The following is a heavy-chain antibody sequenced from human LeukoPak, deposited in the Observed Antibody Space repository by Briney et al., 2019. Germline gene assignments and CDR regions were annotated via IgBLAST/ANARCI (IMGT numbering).Heavy chain of an antibody. CDR2: IYYSGST. CDR3: ARFTPQGYGWGGYNRFDP. CDR1: GGSISSDY. V-gene: IGHV4-59*01. D-gene: IGHD3-16*01. Sequence: SETLSLTCTVSGGSISSDYWSWIRQPPGKGLEWIGYIYYSGSTNYNPSLKSRVTISVDTSKNQFSLNLTSVTAADTAVYYCARFTPQGYGWGGYNRFDPWGQGTLVTVSS. J-gene: IGHJ5*02.